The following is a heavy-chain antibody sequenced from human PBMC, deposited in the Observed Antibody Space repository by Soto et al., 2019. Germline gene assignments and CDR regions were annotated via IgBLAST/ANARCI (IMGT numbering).Heavy chain of an antibody. J-gene: IGHJ4*02. CDR1: GFTFSSYG. CDR3: ARDRAMATMTFDS. V-gene: IGHV3-33*01. CDR2: IWYDGSNK. Sequence: GGSLRLSCAASGFTFSSYGMHWVRQAPGKGLEWVAVIWYDGSNKYYADSVKGRFTISRDNSKNTLYLQMSSLRAEDTAVYYCARDRAMATMTFDSWGPGSLVTVSS. D-gene: IGHD5-12*01.